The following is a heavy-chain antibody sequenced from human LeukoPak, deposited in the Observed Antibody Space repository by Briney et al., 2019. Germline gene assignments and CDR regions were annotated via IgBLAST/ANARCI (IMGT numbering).Heavy chain of an antibody. Sequence: GGSLRLSCEASGFTFSRYWMHWVRQAPGKGLVWVSRIKSDGKTNYADSVKGRFTISRDNAKNTVSLQMDSLRAEDTGVYYCARAPSEVGGYYPEYFRHWDQGTLVTVSS. D-gene: IGHD3-22*01. V-gene: IGHV3-74*01. CDR2: IKSDGKT. CDR3: ARAPSEVGGYYPEYFRH. CDR1: GFTFSRYW. J-gene: IGHJ1*01.